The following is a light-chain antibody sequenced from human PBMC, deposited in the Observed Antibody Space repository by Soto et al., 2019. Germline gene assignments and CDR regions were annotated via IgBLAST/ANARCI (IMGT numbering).Light chain of an antibody. CDR2: WAS. Sequence: DIVMTQSPDSLAVSLGERATINCKSSQTVLHSSNNKNYLAWYQQKPGQPPELLISWASTRESGVPDRFSGSGSVTDFTLAIRSLQAEDVAVYYCQQYYTTPLTFGGGTKVEIK. V-gene: IGKV4-1*01. J-gene: IGKJ4*01. CDR1: QTVLHSSNNKNY. CDR3: QQYYTTPLT.